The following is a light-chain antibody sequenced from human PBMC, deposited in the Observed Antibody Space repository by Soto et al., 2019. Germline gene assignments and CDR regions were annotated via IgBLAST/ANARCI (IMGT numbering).Light chain of an antibody. CDR3: QQYGSSPS. V-gene: IGKV3-20*01. J-gene: IGKJ1*01. CDR1: QSVRSY. CDR2: GAS. Sequence: IVLTQSPGPLSLAPGESATLSFRASQSVRSYLAWYQQKPGQAPRLLIYGASSRATGIPDRFSGSGSGTDFTLTISRLEPEDFAVYYCQQYGSSPSFGQGTKVDIK.